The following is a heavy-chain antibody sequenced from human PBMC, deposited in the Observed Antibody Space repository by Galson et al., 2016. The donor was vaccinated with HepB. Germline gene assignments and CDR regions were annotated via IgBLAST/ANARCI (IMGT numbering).Heavy chain of an antibody. J-gene: IGHJ6*03. V-gene: IGHV3-33*01. CDR2: IWYDGSNK. CDR1: GFIFGSYG. D-gene: IGHD7-27*01. Sequence: SLRLSCAASGFIFGSYGMHWVRQAPGKGLEWVAVIWYDGSNKYYADSVKGRFTISRDNSKNTLYLQMNSLRAEDTAVYYCARSQGNWAPLSYYMDVWGKGTTVTVSS. CDR3: ARSQGNWAPLSYYMDV.